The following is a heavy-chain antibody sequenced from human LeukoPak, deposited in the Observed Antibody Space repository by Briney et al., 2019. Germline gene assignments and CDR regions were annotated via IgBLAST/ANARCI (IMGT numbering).Heavy chain of an antibody. J-gene: IGHJ3*02. Sequence: GRSLRLSCAASGFTFSAYAMHWVRQAPGKGLEWVAVISYDGSNKYYADSVKGRFTISGDESKDTLYLQMNSLRPEDTAVYYCARGPGPIAGAKNPFDIWGHGTMVTVSS. V-gene: IGHV3-30*01. CDR2: ISYDGSNK. D-gene: IGHD1-26*01. CDR3: ARGPGPIAGAKNPFDI. CDR1: GFTFSAYA.